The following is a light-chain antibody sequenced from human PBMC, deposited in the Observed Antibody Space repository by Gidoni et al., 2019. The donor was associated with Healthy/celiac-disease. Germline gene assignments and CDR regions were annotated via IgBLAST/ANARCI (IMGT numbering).Light chain of an antibody. V-gene: IGKV3-20*01. CDR2: GAS. CDR1: QSVKSNY. CDR3: QQYTNSLT. Sequence: EIVLTHSTDTLSLSPGERATLSCRASQSVKSNYLAWYQQKPGQAPRLIISGASIRATGIPDRFSGSGSGTDLTLTISRLEPEDFAVYYCQQYTNSLTFGGGTKVEIK. J-gene: IGKJ4*01.